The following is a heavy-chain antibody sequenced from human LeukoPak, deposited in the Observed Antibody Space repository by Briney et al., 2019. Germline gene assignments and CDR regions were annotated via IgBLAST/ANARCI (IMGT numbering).Heavy chain of an antibody. CDR2: IFSGGRT. V-gene: IGHV3-53*01. D-gene: IGHD6-13*01. J-gene: IGHJ4*02. Sequence: PGGSLRLSCAASGFTFNDYAMSWVRQAPGKGLEWVSVIFSGGRTSYADSVKGRFTISRDNSKNTLYLQMNSLRADDTAVYYCAAWGGSSWFDYWGQGTLVTVSS. CDR1: GFTFNDYA. CDR3: AAWGGSSWFDY.